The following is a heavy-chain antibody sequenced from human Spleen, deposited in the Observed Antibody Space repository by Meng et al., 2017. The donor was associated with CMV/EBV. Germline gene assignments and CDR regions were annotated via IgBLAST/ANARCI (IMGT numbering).Heavy chain of an antibody. J-gene: IGHJ4*02. CDR1: AFSLSTIGVG. D-gene: IGHD6-13*01. V-gene: IGHV2-5*01. CDR2: IYWNDDK. CDR3: AHDSSQYYFDY. Sequence: CPFSAFSLSTIGVGVGWIRPPPGKALEWLALIYWNDDKRYSPSLKSRLTITKDTSKNQVVLTMTNMDPVDTATYYCAHDSSQYYFDYWGQGTLVTVSS.